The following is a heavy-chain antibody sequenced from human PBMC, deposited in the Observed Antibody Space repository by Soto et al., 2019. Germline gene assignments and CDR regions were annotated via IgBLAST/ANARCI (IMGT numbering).Heavy chain of an antibody. CDR3: ASALRETYYYDSSGFPPFDY. J-gene: IGHJ4*02. Sequence: TLSLSCTVAGGSISSSGYYWGWIRQPTGKGLEWIGYIYYSGSTYYNPSLTSRVTISVDTSKNQFSLKLSSVTAADTAVYYCASALRETYYYDSSGFPPFDYWGQGTLVTVS. CDR1: GGSISSSGYY. CDR2: IYYSGST. D-gene: IGHD3-22*01. V-gene: IGHV4-39*07.